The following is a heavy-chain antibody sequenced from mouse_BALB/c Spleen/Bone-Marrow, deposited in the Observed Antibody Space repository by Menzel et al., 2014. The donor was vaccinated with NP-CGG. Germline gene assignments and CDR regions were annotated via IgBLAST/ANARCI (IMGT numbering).Heavy chain of an antibody. J-gene: IGHJ4*01. CDR1: GFNIKDTY. CDR2: IDPANGNT. CDR3: ARYGNYCYAMDY. Sequence: EVKLMESGAELEKPGASVKLSCTASGFNIKDTYMHWVKQRPEQGLEWIGRIDPANGNTKYDPKFQGKATITADTSSNTAYLQLSSLTSEDTAVYYCARYGNYCYAMDYWGQGTSVTVSS. V-gene: IGHV14-3*02. D-gene: IGHD2-1*01.